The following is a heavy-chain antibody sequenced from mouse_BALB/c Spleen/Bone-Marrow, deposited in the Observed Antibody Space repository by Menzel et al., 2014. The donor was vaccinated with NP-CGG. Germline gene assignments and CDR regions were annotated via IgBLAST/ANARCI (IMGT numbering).Heavy chain of an antibody. CDR3: ARRTTTVVATDY. D-gene: IGHD1-1*01. CDR2: INPSNGRT. CDR1: GYTFTSYW. J-gene: IGHJ2*01. Sequence: QVQLHQSGAELVKPGASVKLSCKASGYTFTSYWMHWVKQRPGQGLEWIGEINPSNGRTNYNEKFKSKATLTVDKSSSTAYMQLSSLTSEDSAVYYCARRTTTVVATDYWGQGTTLTVSS. V-gene: IGHV1S81*02.